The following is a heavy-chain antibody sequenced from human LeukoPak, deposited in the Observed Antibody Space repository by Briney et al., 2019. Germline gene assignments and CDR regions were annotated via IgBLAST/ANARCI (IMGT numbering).Heavy chain of an antibody. Sequence: PSETLSLTCTVSGGSISNNYWSWIRQPAGKGLEWIGRIYASGSTNYNPSLKSRVTMSVDTSKNQFSLNLSSMTAADTAMYYCARMSGGYFDWQLIGDYYYYMDVWGKGTTVTISS. J-gene: IGHJ6*03. CDR3: ARMSGGYFDWQLIGDYYYYMDV. V-gene: IGHV4-4*07. CDR1: GGSISNNY. CDR2: IYASGST. D-gene: IGHD3-9*01.